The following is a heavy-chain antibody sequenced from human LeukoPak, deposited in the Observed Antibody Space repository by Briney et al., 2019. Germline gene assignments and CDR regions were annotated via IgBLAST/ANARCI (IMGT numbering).Heavy chain of an antibody. V-gene: IGHV4-61*01. J-gene: IGHJ5*02. CDR2: IYYSGST. CDR1: GGSVSRGSYY. Sequence: SSETLSLTCTVSGGSVSRGSYYWSWIRQPPGKGLEWIGYIYYSGSTNYNPSLKSRVTISVDTSKNQFSLKLSSVTAADTAVYYCARDPRSSGYCSGGSCSDWLDPWGQGTLVTVSS. CDR3: ARDPRSSGYCSGGSCSDWLDP. D-gene: IGHD2-15*01.